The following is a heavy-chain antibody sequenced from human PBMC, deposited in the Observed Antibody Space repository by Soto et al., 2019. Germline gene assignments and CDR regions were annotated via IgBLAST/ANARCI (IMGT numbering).Heavy chain of an antibody. CDR3: AAQGVDITMAPFDF. D-gene: IGHD3-10*01. CDR1: GGSITSYY. J-gene: IGHJ4*02. Sequence: LSLTCTVSGGSITSYYWSWIRQPPGKGLEWIGYIYYSGSTNYNPSLKSRVSISVDTSKNQFSLKLTSVTAADTAVYYCAAQGVDITMAPFDFWGQGTLVTVSS. V-gene: IGHV4-59*01. CDR2: IYYSGST.